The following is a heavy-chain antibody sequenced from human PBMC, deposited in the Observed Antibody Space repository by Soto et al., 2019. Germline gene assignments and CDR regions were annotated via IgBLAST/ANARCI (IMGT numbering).Heavy chain of an antibody. CDR2: VNWNGGST. D-gene: IGHD3-16*01. J-gene: IGHJ4*02. Sequence: EVQLVESGGGVLRPGGSLRLSCAASGFTFDDYGMSWARQAPGKGLEWVSGVNWNGGSTGYADSVKGRFTISRDNVKNSLYLQMNSLGGEDTALYYCVRGACLNCDYWGQGTLVTVSS. CDR3: VRGACLNCDY. V-gene: IGHV3-20*04. CDR1: GFTFDDYG.